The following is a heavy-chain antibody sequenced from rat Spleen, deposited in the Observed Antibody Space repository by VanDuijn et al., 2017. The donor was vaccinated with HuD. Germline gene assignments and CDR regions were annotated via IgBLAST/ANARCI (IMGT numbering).Heavy chain of an antibody. CDR2: INTGGGRT. CDR3: ATQGDYYDGSYYPLFDY. Sequence: EVQLVESDGGLVQPGRSLKLSCAASGFPFSVSYMAWVRQAPAKGLEWVASINTGGGRTYYRDSVQGRFTISRDNAKNTLYPQMDSLRSEDTATYYCATQGDYYDGSYYPLFDYWGQGVMVTVSS. V-gene: IGHV5-25*01. J-gene: IGHJ2*01. D-gene: IGHD1-12*02. CDR1: GFPFSVSY.